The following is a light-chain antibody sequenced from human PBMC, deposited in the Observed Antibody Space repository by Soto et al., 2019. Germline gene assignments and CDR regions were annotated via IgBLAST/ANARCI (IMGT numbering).Light chain of an antibody. CDR2: GAS. V-gene: IGKV3D-15*01. Sequence: EIVMTQSPATLSVSPGDRVTLSCRASQNIDNNLAWYQQSPGQPPRLLIYGASTRANCIPARFSGSGSGTEFTLTISSLQSEDFAVYCCQQYNNWPPLTFGGGTKVEIK. CDR1: QNIDNN. J-gene: IGKJ4*01. CDR3: QQYNNWPPLT.